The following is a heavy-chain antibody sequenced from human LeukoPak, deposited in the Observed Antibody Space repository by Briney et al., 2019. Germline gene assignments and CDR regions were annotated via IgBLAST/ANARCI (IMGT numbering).Heavy chain of an antibody. CDR1: GFTFSSYS. Sequence: AGGSLRLSCAASGFTFSSYSMNWVRQAPGKGLEWVSYISSSGSTIYYADSVKGRFTISRDNAKNSLYLQMNSLRAEDTAVYYCARDCSSTSCPDFDYWGQGTLVTVSS. CDR3: ARDCSSTSCPDFDY. V-gene: IGHV3-48*04. J-gene: IGHJ4*02. CDR2: ISSSGSTI. D-gene: IGHD2-2*01.